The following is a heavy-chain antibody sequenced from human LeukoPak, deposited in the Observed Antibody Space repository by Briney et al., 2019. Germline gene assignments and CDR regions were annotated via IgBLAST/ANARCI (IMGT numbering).Heavy chain of an antibody. D-gene: IGHD6-19*01. CDR1: GFTFSSCA. CDR3: AKNRGKGAVTGTGEFDY. V-gene: IGHV3-23*01. J-gene: IGHJ4*02. Sequence: PGGSLRLSCAASGFTFSSCAMSWVRQAPGKGLEWVSTLSASASDGGAYYEDSVKGRFTISRDNSKNTLYLQMNSLRAEDTAIYYCAKNRGKGAVTGTGEFDYWGQGTLVTVSS. CDR2: LSASASDGGA.